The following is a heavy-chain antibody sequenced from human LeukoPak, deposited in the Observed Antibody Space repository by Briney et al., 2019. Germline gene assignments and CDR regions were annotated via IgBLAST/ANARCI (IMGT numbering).Heavy chain of an antibody. J-gene: IGHJ4*02. CDR1: GGSISSGGYY. D-gene: IGHD5-18*01. CDR3: ASTDTAHEEYFDY. CDR2: IYYSGST. V-gene: IGHV4-31*03. Sequence: PSETLSLTCTVSGGSISSGGYYWSWIRQHPGKGLEWIGYIYYSGSTYYNPSLKSRVTISVDTSKNQFSLKLSSVTAADTAVYYCASTDTAHEEYFDYWGQGTLVTVSS.